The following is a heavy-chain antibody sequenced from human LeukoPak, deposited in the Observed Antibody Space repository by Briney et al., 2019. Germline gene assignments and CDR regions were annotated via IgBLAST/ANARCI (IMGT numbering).Heavy chain of an antibody. D-gene: IGHD2-15*01. CDR2: INPNSGGT. V-gene: IGHV1-2*02. J-gene: IGHJ6*03. Sequence: EASVKVSCKASGYTFTSYGISWVRQAPGQGLEWMGWINPNSGGTNYAQKFQGRVTMTRDTSISTAYMELSRLRSDDTAVYYCARGVAATHYYYMDVWGKGTTVTISS. CDR3: ARGVAATHYYYMDV. CDR1: GYTFTSYG.